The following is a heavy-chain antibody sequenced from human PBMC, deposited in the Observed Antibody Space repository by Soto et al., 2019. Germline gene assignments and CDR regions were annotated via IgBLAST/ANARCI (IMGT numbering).Heavy chain of an antibody. J-gene: IGHJ5*02. CDR2: IVPLFGTT. V-gene: IGHV1-69*01. CDR1: GGNFTSYA. Sequence: QVQLVQSGAEVKKPGSSVKVSCKASGGNFTSYAISWVRQAPGQGREFMGGIVPLFGTTNYAHKFRGRVTITADEATSTVYMEVSSLRSEDTAVYYCAKASGRSWYNWFDPWGQGTLVTVST. D-gene: IGHD6-13*01. CDR3: AKASGRSWYNWFDP.